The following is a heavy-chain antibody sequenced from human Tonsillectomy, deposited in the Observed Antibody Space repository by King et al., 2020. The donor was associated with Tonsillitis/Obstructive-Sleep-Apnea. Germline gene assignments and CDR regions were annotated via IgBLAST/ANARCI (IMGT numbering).Heavy chain of an antibody. CDR1: GFSLSTSGVG. Sequence: ITLKESGPTLVKPTQTLTLTCTFSGFSLSTSGVGVGWIRQPPGKALEWLALIYWDDDKRYSPSLKSRLTITKDTSKNQVVLTMTNMDPVDTATYYCALHWSSGWSGGRYFDYWGQGTLVTVSS. D-gene: IGHD6-19*01. V-gene: IGHV2-5*02. CDR2: IYWDDDK. J-gene: IGHJ4*02. CDR3: ALHWSSGWSGGRYFDY.